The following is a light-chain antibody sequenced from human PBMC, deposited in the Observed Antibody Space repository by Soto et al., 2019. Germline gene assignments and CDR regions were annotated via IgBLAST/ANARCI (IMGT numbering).Light chain of an antibody. J-gene: IGLJ2*01. Sequence: QSALTQPASVSGSPGQSITISCTGTSNDVGGYDYVSWYQQHPGKAPKLMIYEVANRPSSASNRFSGSKSGNTASLTISGLQAEDEADYYCSSYTTSSTLVFGGGTKLTVL. CDR2: EVA. CDR3: SSYTTSSTLV. CDR1: SNDVGGYDY. V-gene: IGLV2-14*01.